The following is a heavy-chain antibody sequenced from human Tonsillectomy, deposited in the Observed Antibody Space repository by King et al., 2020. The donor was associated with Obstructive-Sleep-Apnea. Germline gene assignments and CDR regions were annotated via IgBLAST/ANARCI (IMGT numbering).Heavy chain of an antibody. CDR3: ARGGVVVVAATLPYYYGMDV. Sequence: QLVQSGAEVKKPGASVKVSCKASGYTFTSYGISWVRQAPGQGLECMGWVSAYNGKTNYAQKLQGRVTMTTDTSTSTAYMELRSLRSDDTAVYYCARGGVVVVAATLPYYYGMDVWGQGTTVTVSS. J-gene: IGHJ6*02. CDR1: GYTFTSYG. CDR2: VSAYNGKT. D-gene: IGHD2-15*01. V-gene: IGHV1-18*01.